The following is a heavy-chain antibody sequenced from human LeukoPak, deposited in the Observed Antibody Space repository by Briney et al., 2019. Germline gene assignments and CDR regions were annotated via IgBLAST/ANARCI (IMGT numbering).Heavy chain of an antibody. CDR1: GDSVSSNSAA. Sequence: SQTLSLTCAISGDSVSSNSAAWNWIRQSPSRGLEWLGRTYYRSKWYNDYAVSVKSRITINPDTSKNQFSLQLNSVTPEDTAVYYCARGYLAYGSGSYYHFDYWGQGTWSPSPQ. CDR3: ARGYLAYGSGSYYHFDY. CDR2: TYYRSKWYN. J-gene: IGHJ4*02. V-gene: IGHV6-1*01. D-gene: IGHD3-10*01.